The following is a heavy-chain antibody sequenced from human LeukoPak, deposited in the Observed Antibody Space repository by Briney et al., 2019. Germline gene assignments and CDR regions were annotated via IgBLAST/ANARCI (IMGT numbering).Heavy chain of an antibody. D-gene: IGHD2-2*01. CDR3: ARGGQDIAVVPAAILGYYFDY. V-gene: IGHV1-8*01. Sequence: ASVKVSCKASGYTFTSYDINWVRQATGQGLEWMGWMNPNSGNTSSAQTFQGRVTMTRNTSISTAYMELSSLRSEDTAVYYCARGGQDIAVVPAAILGYYFDYWGQGTLVTVSS. CDR2: MNPNSGNT. J-gene: IGHJ4*02. CDR1: GYTFTSYD.